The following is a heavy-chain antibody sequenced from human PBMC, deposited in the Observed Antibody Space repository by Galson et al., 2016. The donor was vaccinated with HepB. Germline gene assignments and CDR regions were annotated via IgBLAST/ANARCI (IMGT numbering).Heavy chain of an antibody. D-gene: IGHD6-13*01. Sequence: SLRLSCAASGFSFRSYIMNWVRQAPGKGLQWVSSISSDSSDIYYPDSVKCRFIISRDNAKNSLYLQMNNLTAEDTAVYHCAAGSHRYWFDPWGQGTLVTVSS. CDR3: AAGSHRYWFDP. CDR1: GFSFRSYI. J-gene: IGHJ5*02. V-gene: IGHV3-21*01. CDR2: ISSDSSDI.